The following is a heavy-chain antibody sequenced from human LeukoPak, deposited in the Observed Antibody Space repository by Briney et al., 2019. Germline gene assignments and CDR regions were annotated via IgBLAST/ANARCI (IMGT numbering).Heavy chain of an antibody. V-gene: IGHV4-38-2*02. CDR1: GYSISSGYY. J-gene: IGHJ4*02. D-gene: IGHD3-10*01. Sequence: PSETLSLTCTVSGYSISSGYYWGWIRQPPGKGLEWIGSIYHSGSTYYNPSLKSRVTISVDTSKNQFSLKLSSVTAADTAVYYCARRWYYGSEDYWGQGTLVTVSS. CDR2: IYHSGST. CDR3: ARRWYYGSEDY.